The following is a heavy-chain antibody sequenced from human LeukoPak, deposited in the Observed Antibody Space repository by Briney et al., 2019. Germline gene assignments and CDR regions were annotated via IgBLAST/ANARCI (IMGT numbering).Heavy chain of an antibody. CDR3: ARDVGGTYLTHY. Sequence: SVTVSFKSSVCTSVIFAFIWVRQAPGQGLEWMGRFIPLFGTGNNAQKFQGRVSLTADKSSNTAYLELSNLTSEDTAIYYCARDVGGTYLTHYWGQGTLITVSP. J-gene: IGHJ4*02. CDR2: FIPLFGTG. CDR1: VCTSVIFA. D-gene: IGHD1-26*01. V-gene: IGHV1-69*06.